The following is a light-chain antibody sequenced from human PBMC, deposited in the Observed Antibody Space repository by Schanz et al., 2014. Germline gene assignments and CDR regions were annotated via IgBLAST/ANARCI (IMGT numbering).Light chain of an antibody. CDR2: GTS. Sequence: EIVLTQSPGTLSLSPGERATLSCRASQSVHINYLAWHQQKPGQAPRLLIYGTSIRATGIPDRFSGSGSGTDFTLTISSLEPEDSAVYYCQHRSNWPLTFGGGTKVGIK. V-gene: IGKV3D-20*02. CDR1: QSVHINY. CDR3: QHRSNWPLT. J-gene: IGKJ4*01.